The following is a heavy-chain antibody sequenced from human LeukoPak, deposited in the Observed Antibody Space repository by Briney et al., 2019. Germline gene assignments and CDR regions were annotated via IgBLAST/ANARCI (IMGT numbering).Heavy chain of an antibody. CDR2: IIPIFGTA. V-gene: IGHV1-69*13. J-gene: IGHJ3*02. CDR1: GGTFSSYA. Sequence: SVKVSCKASGGTFSSYAISWVRQAPGQGLEWMGGIIPIFGTANYAQKFQGRVTITADESTSTAYMELSSLRSEDTAVYYCARDQSPIVVVPAARGSAFDIWGQGTMVTVSS. D-gene: IGHD2-2*01. CDR3: ARDQSPIVVVPAARGSAFDI.